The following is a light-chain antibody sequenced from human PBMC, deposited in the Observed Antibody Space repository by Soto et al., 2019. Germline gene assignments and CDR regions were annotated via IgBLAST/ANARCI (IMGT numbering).Light chain of an antibody. CDR2: HAS. Sequence: EIVLTQSPATLSVSPGGGTTLSCKASQHVYTNLAWYHQRPGPPPSLLIYHASTRAPGISARFRGRGYGTDFTLTTRSLQSEVFAVCFCHHCRYWRLTFGGETKVPIK. CDR1: QHVYTN. V-gene: IGKV3-15*01. CDR3: HHCRYWRLT. J-gene: IGKJ4*01.